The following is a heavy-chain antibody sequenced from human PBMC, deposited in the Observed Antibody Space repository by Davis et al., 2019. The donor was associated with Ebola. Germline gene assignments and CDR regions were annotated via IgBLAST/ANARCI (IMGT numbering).Heavy chain of an antibody. V-gene: IGHV1-8*01. Sequence: ASVKVSCKASGYTFSSYDIHWVRQATGQGLEWMGWMNPSSGNTGYAQKFQGRVTMTRDTSITTAYMELSSLSFDDTAVYFCTRGIARRQLGSWFDPWGQGTPVTVSS. CDR2: MNPSSGNT. CDR1: GYTFSSYD. CDR3: TRGIARRQLGSWFDP. J-gene: IGHJ5*02. D-gene: IGHD6-6*01.